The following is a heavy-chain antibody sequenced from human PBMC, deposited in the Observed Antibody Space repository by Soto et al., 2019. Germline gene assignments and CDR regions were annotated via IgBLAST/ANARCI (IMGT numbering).Heavy chain of an antibody. CDR3: ARDGAAAGKGDNWFDP. CDR2: ISSSSSYI. Sequence: EVQLAESGGGLAQPGGSLRLSCAASGFTLSGYAMDWVRQAPGKGLEWVSSISSSSSYIYYADSVKGRFTISRDNAKNSLYLQMNSLRAEDTAVYYCARDGAAAGKGDNWFDPWGQGTLVTVSS. J-gene: IGHJ5*02. V-gene: IGHV3-21*01. CDR1: GFTLSGYA. D-gene: IGHD6-13*01.